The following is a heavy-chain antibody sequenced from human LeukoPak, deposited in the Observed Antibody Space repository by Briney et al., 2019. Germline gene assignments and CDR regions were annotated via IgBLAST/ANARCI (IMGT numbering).Heavy chain of an antibody. J-gene: IGHJ4*02. CDR2: IYYSGST. CDR3: ASHTPLSAAMTFDY. V-gene: IGHV4-59*01. Sequence: PSETLSLTCAVYGGSFSGYYWSWIRQPPGKGLEWIGYIYYSGSTNYNPSLKSRVTISVDTSKNQFSLKLSSVTAADTAVYYCASHTPLSAAMTFDYWGQGTLVTVSS. CDR1: GGSFSGYY. D-gene: IGHD2-2*01.